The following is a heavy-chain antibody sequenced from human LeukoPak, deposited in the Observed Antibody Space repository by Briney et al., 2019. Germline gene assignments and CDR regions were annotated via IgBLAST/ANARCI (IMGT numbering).Heavy chain of an antibody. V-gene: IGHV3-53*01. CDR2: IYSGGST. J-gene: IGHJ4*02. Sequence: GGSLRLSCAASGFTVSSNYMSWVRQAPGKGLEWVSVIYSGGSTYYADSVKGRFTISRDNSKNTLYLQMNSLRAEDTAVYYCAGHYDYGDSHFDYWGQGTLVTVSS. CDR1: GFTVSSNY. CDR3: AGHYDYGDSHFDY. D-gene: IGHD4-17*01.